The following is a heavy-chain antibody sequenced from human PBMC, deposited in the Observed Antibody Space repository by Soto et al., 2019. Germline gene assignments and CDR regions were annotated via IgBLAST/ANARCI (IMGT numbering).Heavy chain of an antibody. V-gene: IGHV2-5*02. J-gene: IGHJ5*02. CDR2: IYWDDDK. Sequence: QITLKESGHPLVKPTQTLTLTCIFSGFSLTTSGVGGGWIRQPPGKALEWLALIYWDDDKRYSPSLKSRRTITKDTSKNQVVHTMTNMDPADAATYFCAHRTTTVTWWFDPWGQGTLVTVSS. CDR1: GFSLTTSGVG. CDR3: AHRTTTVTWWFDP. D-gene: IGHD4-17*01.